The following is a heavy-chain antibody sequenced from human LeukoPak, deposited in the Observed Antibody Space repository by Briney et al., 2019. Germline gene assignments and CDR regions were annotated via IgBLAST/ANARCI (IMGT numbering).Heavy chain of an antibody. D-gene: IGHD3-22*01. CDR3: ARVGRGSYYYDSSGSIDY. CDR2: IYYSGST. CDR1: GGSISSGGYY. Sequence: SETLSLTCTVSGGSISSGGYYWSWIRQHPGKGLEWIGYIYYSGSTYYNPSLKSRVTKSVDTSKNQFSLKLSSVTAADTAVYYCARVGRGSYYYDSSGSIDYWGQGTLVTVSS. J-gene: IGHJ4*02. V-gene: IGHV4-31*03.